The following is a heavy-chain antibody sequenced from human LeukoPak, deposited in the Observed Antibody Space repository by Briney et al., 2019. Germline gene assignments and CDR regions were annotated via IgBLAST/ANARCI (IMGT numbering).Heavy chain of an antibody. CDR1: GGSISSYY. CDR3: AREKLLTGYYKRDWFDP. Sequence: SETLSLTCTVSGGSISSYYWSWIRQPAGKGLEWIGRIYTSGSTNYNPSLKSRVTMSVDTSKNQFSLKLSSVTAAETAVYYCAREKLLTGYYKRDWFDPWGQGTLVTVSS. CDR2: IYTSGST. J-gene: IGHJ5*02. V-gene: IGHV4-4*07. D-gene: IGHD3-9*01.